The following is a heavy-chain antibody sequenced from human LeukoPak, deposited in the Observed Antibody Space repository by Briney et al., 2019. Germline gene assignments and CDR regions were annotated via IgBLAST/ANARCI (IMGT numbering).Heavy chain of an antibody. J-gene: IGHJ4*02. D-gene: IGHD6-19*01. CDR3: ARDPGVRWLVGFDY. V-gene: IGHV3-33*08. CDR1: GFTISFYW. Sequence: GGSLRLSCAASGFTISFYWMSWVRQAPGKGLEWVADVWYDGTNKYYADSVKGRFTISRDNSKNTLYLQMNSLRAEDTAVYYCARDPGVRWLVGFDYWGQGTLVTVSS. CDR2: VWYDGTNK.